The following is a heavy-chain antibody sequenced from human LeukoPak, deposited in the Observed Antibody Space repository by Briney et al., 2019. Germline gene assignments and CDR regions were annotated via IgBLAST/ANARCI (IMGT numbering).Heavy chain of an antibody. Sequence: PGGSLRLSCAASGFTLSNSAMSWVRQAPGKGLEWVSNISGSGSGGSTYYADSVKGRFTISRDNAKNSLYLQMNSLRAEDTAVYYCARRYGDYGYYFDYWGQGTLVTVSS. CDR3: ARRYGDYGYYFDY. J-gene: IGHJ4*02. D-gene: IGHD4-17*01. V-gene: IGHV3-21*01. CDR2: ISGSGSGGST. CDR1: GFTLSNSA.